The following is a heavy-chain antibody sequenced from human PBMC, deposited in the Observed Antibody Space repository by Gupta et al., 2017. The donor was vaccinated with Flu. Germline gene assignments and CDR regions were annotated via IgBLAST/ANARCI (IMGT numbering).Heavy chain of an antibody. J-gene: IGHJ4*02. CDR3: ARGPICSGGSCYFDY. D-gene: IGHD2-15*01. CDR2: IYSSGST. V-gene: IGHV4-4*07. CDR1: KGSIGSFY. Sequence: QVQLQESGPGLVRPSETLSLTCTVSKGSIGSFYWSWIWQPAGKGLEWIGRIYSSGSTDYNPSLKSRVTMSVDTSNNQFSLNLRSVTAADTAVYYCARGPICSGGSCYFDYWGQGTLVSVSS.